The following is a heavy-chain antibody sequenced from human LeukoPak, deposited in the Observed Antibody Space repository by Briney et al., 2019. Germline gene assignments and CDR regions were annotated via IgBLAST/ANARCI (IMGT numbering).Heavy chain of an antibody. D-gene: IGHD3-3*01. V-gene: IGHV1-2*02. CDR3: ARGRITIFGVVIITGDDY. Sequence: ASVKVSCKASGYTFTGYYMHWVRQAPGQGLEWMGWINPNSGGTNYAQKFQGRVTMTRDTSISTAYMELSRLRSDDTAVYYCARGRITIFGVVIITGDDYWGQGTLVTVSP. CDR1: GYTFTGYY. CDR2: INPNSGGT. J-gene: IGHJ4*02.